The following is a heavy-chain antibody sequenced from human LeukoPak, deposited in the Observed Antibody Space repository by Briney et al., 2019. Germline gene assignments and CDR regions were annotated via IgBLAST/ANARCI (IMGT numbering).Heavy chain of an antibody. CDR1: DDSITIYY. CDR2: IYPSGSGST. J-gene: IGHJ4*02. D-gene: IGHD3-22*01. Sequence: SETLSLTCTVSDDSITIYYWSWIRQPAGKGLEWIGRIYPSGSGSTKYNPSLKSRVTISVDTSKNQFSLKLSSVTAADTAVYYCARERRGYYYDSSGYLDYWGQGTLVTVSS. CDR3: ARERRGYYYDSSGYLDY. V-gene: IGHV4-4*07.